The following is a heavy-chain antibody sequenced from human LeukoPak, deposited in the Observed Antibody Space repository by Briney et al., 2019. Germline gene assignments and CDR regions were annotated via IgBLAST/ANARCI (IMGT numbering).Heavy chain of an antibody. Sequence: PSETLSLTCTVSGGSISSYYWSWIRQPPGKGLEWIGYIYYSGSTNYNPSLKSRVTISVDTSKNQFSLKLSSVTAADTAIYYCARDLFSVKVVGDQNWFDPWGQGTLVTVSS. CDR2: IYYSGST. CDR3: ARDLFSVKVVGDQNWFDP. V-gene: IGHV4-59*12. CDR1: GGSISSYY. D-gene: IGHD3-22*01. J-gene: IGHJ5*02.